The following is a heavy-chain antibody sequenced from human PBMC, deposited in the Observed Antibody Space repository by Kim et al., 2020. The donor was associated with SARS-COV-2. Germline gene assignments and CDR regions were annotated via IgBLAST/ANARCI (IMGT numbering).Heavy chain of an antibody. CDR1: GYNFLYSW. D-gene: IGHD3-10*01. Sequence: GESLKISCHGSGYNFLYSWIGWVRQMPGKGLDWMGIIYPVDSDTRYSPSFQGQVTISADKSVTTAYLQWTSLKASDTAMYYCARGRAYGSGTYYNGFDYW. V-gene: IGHV5-51*01. CDR3: ARGRAYGSGTYYNGFDY. CDR2: IYPVDSDT. J-gene: IGHJ4*01.